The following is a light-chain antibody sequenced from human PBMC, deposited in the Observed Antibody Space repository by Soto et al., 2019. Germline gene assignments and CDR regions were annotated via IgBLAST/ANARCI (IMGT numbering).Light chain of an antibody. V-gene: IGKV3-20*01. Sequence: EIVLTQSPGTLSFSPGERATLSCRASQTISSSHLGWYYQKPGQAPRLLIYGTSNMATGIPDRFSGSGSGTDFTLTITRLEPDDSAVYYCQQYSSSPVTFGGGTKVEIK. CDR1: QTISSSH. CDR2: GTS. J-gene: IGKJ4*02. CDR3: QQYSSSPVT.